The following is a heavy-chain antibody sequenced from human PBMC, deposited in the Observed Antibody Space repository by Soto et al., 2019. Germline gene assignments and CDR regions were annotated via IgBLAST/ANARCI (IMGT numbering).Heavy chain of an antibody. CDR1: GGSLTNYG. V-gene: IGHV1-69*12. CDR2: IIPVFGTV. CDR3: ARGDATKLGVTKYYGMDV. D-gene: IGHD4-17*01. Sequence: QVQLVQSGAEVKKPGSSVKVSCKASGGSLTNYGVSWVRQAPGQGLEWMGGIIPVFGTVNYAQKFQGRVTIAADESKSTVFMDVRSLRSEDTAVYYCARGDATKLGVTKYYGMDVWGQGTTVTVSS. J-gene: IGHJ6*02.